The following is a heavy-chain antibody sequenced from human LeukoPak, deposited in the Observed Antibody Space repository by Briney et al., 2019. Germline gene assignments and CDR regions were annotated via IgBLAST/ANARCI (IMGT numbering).Heavy chain of an antibody. V-gene: IGHV4-34*01. CDR3: ARQSGGSYEGVEFDY. Sequence: SETLSLTCAVYGGSFSGYYWSWIRQPPGKGLEWIGEINHSGSTNYNPSLKSRVTISVDTSKNQFSLKLSSVTAADTAVYYCARQSGGSYEGVEFDYWGQGTLVTVSS. CDR1: GGSFSGYY. D-gene: IGHD1-26*01. J-gene: IGHJ4*02. CDR2: INHSGST.